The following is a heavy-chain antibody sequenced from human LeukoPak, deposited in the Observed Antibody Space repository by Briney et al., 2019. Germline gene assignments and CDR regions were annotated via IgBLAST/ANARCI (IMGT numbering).Heavy chain of an antibody. V-gene: IGHV3-30-3*01. J-gene: IGHJ4*02. CDR2: ISYDGSNK. CDR3: ARDVARYYYDSSGSVY. Sequence: GRSLRLSRAASGFTFSSYAMHWVRQAPGKGLEWVAVISYDGSNKYYADSVKGRFTISRDNSKNTLYLQMNSLRAEDTAVYYCARDVARYYYDSSGSVYWGQGTLVTVSS. D-gene: IGHD3-22*01. CDR1: GFTFSSYA.